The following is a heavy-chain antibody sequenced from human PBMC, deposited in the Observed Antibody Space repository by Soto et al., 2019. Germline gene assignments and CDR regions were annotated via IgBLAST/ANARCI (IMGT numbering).Heavy chain of an antibody. CDR3: TADRGYYDSSGYYYFDY. CDR2: IKSKTDGGTT. CDR1: GFTFSNAW. D-gene: IGHD3-22*01. Sequence: GGSLRLSCAASGFTFSNAWMSWVRQAPGKGLEWVGRIKSKTDGGTTDYAAPVKGRFTISRDDSKNTLYLQMNSLKTEDTAVYYCTADRGYYDSSGYYYFDYWGQGTLVTVSS. J-gene: IGHJ4*02. V-gene: IGHV3-15*01.